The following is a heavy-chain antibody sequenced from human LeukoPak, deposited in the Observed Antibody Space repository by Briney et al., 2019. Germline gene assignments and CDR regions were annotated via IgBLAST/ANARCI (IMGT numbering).Heavy chain of an antibody. Sequence: PSETLSLTCVVSGDSIRNDYWWNWVRQPPGKGLEWIGEIYHSGSTNYNPSLKSRVSISVDKSKNQFSLKLTSVTAADTAMYYCARKQHLEPSSYYYYYMDVWGKGTTITV. V-gene: IGHV4-4*02. CDR3: ARKQHLEPSSYYYYYMDV. CDR2: IYHSGST. J-gene: IGHJ6*03. D-gene: IGHD6-13*01. CDR1: GDSIRNDYW.